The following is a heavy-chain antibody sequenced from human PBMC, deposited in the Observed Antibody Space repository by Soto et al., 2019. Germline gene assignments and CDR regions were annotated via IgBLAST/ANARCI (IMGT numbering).Heavy chain of an antibody. CDR1: GASISSYC. D-gene: IGHD5-12*01. CDR3: ARRNAAISLNCFDP. J-gene: IGHJ5*02. Sequence: LETLSLTCTVSGASISSYCWSWILQPPGKGLEWIGYIYDSGSTNYNPSLKSRVTISVDTSKNQFSLKLSSVTAADTAVYYCARRNAAISLNCFDPWGQGTLVPVSS. CDR2: IYDSGST. V-gene: IGHV4-59*08.